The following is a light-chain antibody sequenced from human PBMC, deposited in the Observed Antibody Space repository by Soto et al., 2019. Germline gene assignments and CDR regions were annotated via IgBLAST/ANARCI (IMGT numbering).Light chain of an antibody. Sequence: EIVLTQSPGTLSLSPGERATLSCRASLSVSSNYVAWYQQKPGQAPRLLIDGASSRATGIPDRFSGSGSGTDFTLTISRLETEDFAVYYCQQYGSSSSTFGGGTKVGI. J-gene: IGKJ4*01. CDR2: GAS. CDR1: LSVSSNY. V-gene: IGKV3-20*01. CDR3: QQYGSSSST.